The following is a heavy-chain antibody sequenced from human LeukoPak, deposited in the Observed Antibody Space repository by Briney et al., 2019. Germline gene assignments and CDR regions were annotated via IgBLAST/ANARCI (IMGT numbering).Heavy chain of an antibody. CDR1: GGSISSGDYY. J-gene: IGHJ3*02. CDR2: IYYSGST. Sequence: SETLSLTCTVSGGSISSGDYYWRWIRQPPGKGLEWIVYIYYSGSTYYNPSLKSRVTISVDTSKNQFSLKLSSVTAADTAVYYCARDPVPVSPRAFDIWGQGTMVTVSS. D-gene: IGHD2-2*01. V-gene: IGHV4-30-4*08. CDR3: ARDPVPVSPRAFDI.